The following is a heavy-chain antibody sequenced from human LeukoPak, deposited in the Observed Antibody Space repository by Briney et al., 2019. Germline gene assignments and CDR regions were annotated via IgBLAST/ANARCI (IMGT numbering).Heavy chain of an antibody. J-gene: IGHJ4*02. CDR1: GLTFSDYY. CDR3: AGELGYCRGGDY. CDR2: ISGSGSYT. D-gene: IGHD2-15*01. Sequence: GGSLRLSCAASGLTFSDYYMTWIRQAPGKGLEWLSYISGSGSYTNYADSVKGRFTISRDNAKNSLYLQMNSLRAEDTAVYYCAGELGYCRGGDYWGQGTLVTVSS. V-gene: IGHV3-11*06.